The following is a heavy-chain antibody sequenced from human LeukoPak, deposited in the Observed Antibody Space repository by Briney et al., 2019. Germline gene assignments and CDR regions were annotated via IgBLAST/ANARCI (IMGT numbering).Heavy chain of an antibody. D-gene: IGHD1-1*01. CDR1: GYSISSGYY. CDR3: ARDGRKDAFDI. CDR2: IYHSGST. J-gene: IGHJ3*02. Sequence: SETLSLTCTVSGYSISSGYYWGWIRQPPGKGLEWIGSIYHSGSTYYNPSLKSRVTISVDTSKNQFSLKLSSVTAADTAVYYCARDGRKDAFDIWGQGTMVTVSS. V-gene: IGHV4-38-2*02.